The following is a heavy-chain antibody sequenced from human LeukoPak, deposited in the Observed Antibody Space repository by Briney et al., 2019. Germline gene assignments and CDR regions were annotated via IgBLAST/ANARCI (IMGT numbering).Heavy chain of an antibody. J-gene: IGHJ4*02. CDR1: GFAFKTYS. V-gene: IGHV3-30-3*01. Sequence: GWSLTLSFAASGFAFKTYSMHWVRQAPGKGLDWVVVITYDRNNKFYADSVIDRFTTSRYVTKNTLYMQMNSLRADDTALYYCASLGDYPDHWGQGTLVTVSS. CDR3: ASLGDYPDH. CDR2: ITYDRNNK.